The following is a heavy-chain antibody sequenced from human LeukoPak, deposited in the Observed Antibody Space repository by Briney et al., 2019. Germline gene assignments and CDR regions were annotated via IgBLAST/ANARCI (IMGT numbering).Heavy chain of an antibody. CDR2: LIHILGIA. V-gene: IGHV1-69*04. CDR1: GGTFSSYA. Sequence: GSSVKVSCKASGGTFSSYAISWVRQAPGQGLEWMGRLIHILGIANYAQKFQGRVTITADKSTSTAYMELSSLRSEDTAVYYCAIHLAVAGVGSSDYWGQGTLVTVSS. J-gene: IGHJ4*02. D-gene: IGHD6-19*01. CDR3: AIHLAVAGVGSSDY.